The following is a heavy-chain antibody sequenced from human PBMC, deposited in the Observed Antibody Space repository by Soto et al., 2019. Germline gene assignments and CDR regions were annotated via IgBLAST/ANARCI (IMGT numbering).Heavy chain of an antibody. D-gene: IGHD4-17*01. J-gene: IGHJ3*01. CDR3: ARQYGDYVRCAFDF. Sequence: QVQLQESGPGLVKPSETLSLTCTVSGGSISSYYWSWIRQPPGKGLEWIGYIYYSGSTNYNPSLKSRVTISADTSKNQFSLKLSSVTAADTAVYYCARQYGDYVRCAFDFWGQGTMVTVSS. V-gene: IGHV4-59*01. CDR2: IYYSGST. CDR1: GGSISSYY.